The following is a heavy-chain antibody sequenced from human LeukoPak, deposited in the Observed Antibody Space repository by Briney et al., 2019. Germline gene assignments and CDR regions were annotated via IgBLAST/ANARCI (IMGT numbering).Heavy chain of an antibody. Sequence: SETLSLTCAVYGGSFSGYYWSRIRQPPGKGLEWIGEINHSGSTNYNPSLKSRVTISVDTSKNQFSLKLSSVTAADTAVYYCARGEQLADSNYYYYMDVWGKGTTVTVSS. CDR2: INHSGST. V-gene: IGHV4-34*01. D-gene: IGHD6-6*01. CDR3: ARGEQLADSNYYYYMDV. CDR1: GGSFSGYY. J-gene: IGHJ6*03.